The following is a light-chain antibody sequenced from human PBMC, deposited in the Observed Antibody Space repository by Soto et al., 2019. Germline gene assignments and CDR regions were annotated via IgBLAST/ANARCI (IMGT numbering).Light chain of an antibody. CDR2: GVS. Sequence: QSALTQPASVSGSPGQSITISCTGSSNDVGAFNYVSWYRHSPGEAPKVLIRGVSIRPSGVSIRFSDSKSANTASLTISGLQAEDEALYYCSSYTTSNTWVFGGGTKLTVL. CDR1: SNDVGAFNY. CDR3: SSYTTSNTWV. V-gene: IGLV2-14*03. J-gene: IGLJ3*02.